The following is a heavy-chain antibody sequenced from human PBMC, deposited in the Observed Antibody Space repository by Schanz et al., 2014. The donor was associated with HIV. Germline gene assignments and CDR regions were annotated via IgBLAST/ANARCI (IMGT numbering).Heavy chain of an antibody. Sequence: QVQLVQSGAEVKKPGSSVKVFCRASGGTFINYAFSWVRQAPGQGLEWMGGIIPLFGTSNYAQKFQGRATITADKSTSTAYMELSSLRSEDTAIYYCARHLPGGLFSPLNLWGQGTLVTVSP. CDR3: ARHLPGGLFSPLNL. CDR2: IIPLFGTS. J-gene: IGHJ5*02. V-gene: IGHV1-69*06. CDR1: GGTFINYA. D-gene: IGHD3-16*01.